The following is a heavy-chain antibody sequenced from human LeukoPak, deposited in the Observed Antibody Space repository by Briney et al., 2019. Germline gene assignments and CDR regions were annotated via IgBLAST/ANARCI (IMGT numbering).Heavy chain of an antibody. CDR1: GGSISSSSYY. J-gene: IGHJ5*02. CDR3: ARHVVAGTGHKRHNWFDP. Sequence: PSETLSLTCTVPGGSISSSSYYWGWIRQPPGKGLEWIGSIYYSGSTYYNPSLKSRVTISVDTSKNQFSLKLSSVTAADTAVYYCARHVVAGTGHKRHNWFDPWGQGTLVTVSS. D-gene: IGHD2-21*01. V-gene: IGHV4-39*01. CDR2: IYYSGST.